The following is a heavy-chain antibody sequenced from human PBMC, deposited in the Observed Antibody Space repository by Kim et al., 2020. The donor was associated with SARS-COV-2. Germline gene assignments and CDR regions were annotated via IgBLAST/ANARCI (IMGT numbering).Heavy chain of an antibody. V-gene: IGHV3-48*03. CDR1: GFTFSSYE. J-gene: IGHJ4*02. D-gene: IGHD3-10*01. CDR2: ISSSGSTI. CDR3: ARAPGSYTDY. Sequence: GGSLRLSCAASGFTFSSYEMNWVRQAPGKGLEWVSYISSSGSTIYYADSVKGRFTISRDNAKNSLYLQMNSLRAEDTAVYYCARAPGSYTDYWGQGTLVTVSS.